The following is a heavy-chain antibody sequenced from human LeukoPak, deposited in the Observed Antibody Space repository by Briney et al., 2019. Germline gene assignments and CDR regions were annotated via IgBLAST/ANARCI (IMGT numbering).Heavy chain of an antibody. CDR2: ISYDGTNK. J-gene: IGHJ4*02. D-gene: IGHD3-16*01. CDR1: GFTFSSYG. CDR3: AKSFTTVMLISPDY. Sequence: GRSLRLSCAASGFTFSSYGMHWVRQAPGKGLEWVAVISYDGTNKYYADSVKGRFTISRDNSKNTVYLQMNSLRPEDTAVYYCAKSFTTVMLISPDYWGQGTLVTVPS. V-gene: IGHV3-30*18.